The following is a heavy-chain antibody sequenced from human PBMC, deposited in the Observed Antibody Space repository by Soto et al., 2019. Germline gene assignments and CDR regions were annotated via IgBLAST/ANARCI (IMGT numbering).Heavy chain of an antibody. CDR3: ARVIANGDYSHFDY. V-gene: IGHV1-69*02. J-gene: IGHJ4*02. CDR1: GGTFSSYT. Sequence: SVKVSCKASGGTFSSYTISWVRQAPGQGLEWMGRIIPILGIANYAQKFQGRVTITADKSTSTAYMELSSLRSEDTAVYYCARVIANGDYSHFDYWGQGTLVTVSS. D-gene: IGHD4-17*01. CDR2: IIPILGIA.